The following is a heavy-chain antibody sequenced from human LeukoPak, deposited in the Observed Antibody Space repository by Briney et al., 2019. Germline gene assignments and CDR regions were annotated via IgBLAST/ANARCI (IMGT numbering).Heavy chain of an antibody. CDR3: ARDSCSGGSCETYYYYYGMDV. V-gene: IGHV3-30*04. J-gene: IGHJ6*02. Sequence: PGRSLRLSFAASGFTFSSYAMHWVRQAPGKGLEWVAVISYDGSNKYYADSVKGRFTISGDNSKNTLYLQMNSLRAENTAVYYCARDSCSGGSCETYYYYYGMDVWGQGTTVTVSS. CDR1: GFTFSSYA. CDR2: ISYDGSNK. D-gene: IGHD2-15*01.